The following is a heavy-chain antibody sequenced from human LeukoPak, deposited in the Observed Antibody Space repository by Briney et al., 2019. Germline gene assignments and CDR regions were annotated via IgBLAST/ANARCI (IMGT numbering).Heavy chain of an antibody. CDR2: IYYSGST. D-gene: IGHD3-10*01. CDR3: ARDYYGSAPDY. Sequence: SETLSLTCTVSGGSVSSGSYYWSWIRQPPGKGLEWIGYIYYSGSTNYNPSLKSRVTISVDTSKNQFSLKLSSVTAADTAVYYCARDYYGSAPDYWGQGTLVTVSS. CDR1: GGSVSSGSYY. V-gene: IGHV4-61*01. J-gene: IGHJ4*02.